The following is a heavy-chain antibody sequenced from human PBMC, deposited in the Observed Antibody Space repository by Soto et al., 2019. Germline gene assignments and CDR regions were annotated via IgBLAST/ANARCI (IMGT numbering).Heavy chain of an antibody. CDR2: IYSGGST. D-gene: IGHD5-18*01. J-gene: IGHJ3*02. CDR1: GFTVSSNY. Sequence: VGSLRLSCAASGFTVSSNYMSWVRQAPGKGLEWVSVIYSGGSTYYADSVKGRFTTSRDNSKNTLYLQMNSLRAEDTAVYYCATHHVGDTDMVEGPFYIWGQGTMVTVSS. V-gene: IGHV3-53*01. CDR3: ATHHVGDTDMVEGPFYI.